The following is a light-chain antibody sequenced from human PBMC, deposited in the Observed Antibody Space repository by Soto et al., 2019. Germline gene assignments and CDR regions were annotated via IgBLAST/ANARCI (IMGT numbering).Light chain of an antibody. CDR3: QQIHSTSSYT. V-gene: IGKV1-39*01. J-gene: IGKJ2*01. CDR2: AAS. CDR1: QNIRNY. Sequence: DIQMTQSPSSLSASVGDRVTITCRASQNIRNYLNWYQQRPGKTRYLLVYAASNLRGGVPSRFSGSGSGTVFTLTINSLQPEDFATYYCQQIHSTSSYTFGQGTRVDIK.